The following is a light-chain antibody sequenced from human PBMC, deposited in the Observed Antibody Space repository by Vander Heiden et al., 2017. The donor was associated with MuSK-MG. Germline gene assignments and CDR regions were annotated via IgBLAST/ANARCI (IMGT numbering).Light chain of an antibody. J-gene: IGKJ2*01. CDR1: QSPLHSNGYNY. Sequence: DIVMTQSPLSLPVTPGEPASISCRSSQSPLHSNGYNYLDWYLQKPGQSPQLLIYLGSNRASGVPDRFSGSGSGTDFTLKISRLEAEDVGVYYCRQAVQTPQTFGQGTKMEIK. V-gene: IGKV2-28*01. CDR2: LGS. CDR3: RQAVQTPQT.